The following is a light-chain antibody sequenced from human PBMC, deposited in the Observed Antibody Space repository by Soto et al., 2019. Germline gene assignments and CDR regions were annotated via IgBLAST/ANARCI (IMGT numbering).Light chain of an antibody. V-gene: IGLV4-69*01. CDR2: LNSDGRH. J-gene: IGLJ3*02. Sequence: QLVLTQSPSASASLGASVKLTCTLSSGHSSDAIAWHQQEPEKGPRYLMKLNSDGRHSKGDAIPDRFSGSSSGAARYLTISRLQYEAEAHYYCQTWGTGVQVFGGGTKLTVL. CDR1: SGHSSDA. CDR3: QTWGTGVQV.